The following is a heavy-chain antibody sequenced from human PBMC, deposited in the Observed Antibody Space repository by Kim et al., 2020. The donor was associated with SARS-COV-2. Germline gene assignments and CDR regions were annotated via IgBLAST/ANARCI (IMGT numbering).Heavy chain of an antibody. CDR3: ARDAYTSGWRTADY. CDR1: GYTFTTYA. J-gene: IGHJ4*02. D-gene: IGHD6-19*01. CDR2: INVVNGNT. V-gene: IGHV1-3*01. Sequence: ASVKVSCKASGYTFTTYALQWVRQAPGQRLEWMGWINVVNGNTRYSQKLQGRITVTRDTSASTVYMELSSLRSEDTAVYYCARDAYTSGWRTADYWGQGT.